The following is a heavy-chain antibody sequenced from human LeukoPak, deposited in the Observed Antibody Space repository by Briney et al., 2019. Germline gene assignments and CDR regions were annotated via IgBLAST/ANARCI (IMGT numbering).Heavy chain of an antibody. CDR3: AKDRYGGNYGGNWFDP. Sequence: AGGSLRLSCAASGFTFDDYGMSWVRHAPGKGLEWVSGINWNGGSTGYTDSVKGRFTISRDNAKNSLYLQMNSLRAEDTAVYYCAKDRYGGNYGGNWFDPWGQGTLVTVSS. CDR1: GFTFDDYG. V-gene: IGHV3-20*04. D-gene: IGHD4-23*01. CDR2: INWNGGST. J-gene: IGHJ5*02.